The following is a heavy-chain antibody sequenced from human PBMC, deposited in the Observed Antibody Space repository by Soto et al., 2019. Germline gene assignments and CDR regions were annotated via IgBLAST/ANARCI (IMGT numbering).Heavy chain of an antibody. Sequence: SETLSLTCTVSGGSIRSGGYYWSWIRQHPGKGLEWIGYIYYSGSTYYNPSLKSRVTISVDTSKNQFSLRLSSVTAADTAVYYCACLGRRMVRGAIDYWGQGTLVTVSS. J-gene: IGHJ4*02. CDR3: ACLGRRMVRGAIDY. CDR1: GGSIRSGGYY. V-gene: IGHV4-31*03. D-gene: IGHD3-10*01. CDR2: IYYSGST.